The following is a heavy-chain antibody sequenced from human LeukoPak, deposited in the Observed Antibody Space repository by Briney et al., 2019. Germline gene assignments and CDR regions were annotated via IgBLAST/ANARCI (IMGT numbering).Heavy chain of an antibody. CDR2: IEKYGSEK. CDR1: GFTFVIHW. Sequence: GGSLRLSCATSGFTFVIHWMAWVRQAPGKGLEWVANIEKYGSEKYYVDSVKGRFTISRDNAKNSVYLQMNSLRAEDTAVYYCAKKPHYDLTPYYYYYMGVWGKGTTVTVSS. D-gene: IGHD3-3*01. CDR3: AKKPHYDLTPYYYYYMGV. V-gene: IGHV3-7*03. J-gene: IGHJ6*03.